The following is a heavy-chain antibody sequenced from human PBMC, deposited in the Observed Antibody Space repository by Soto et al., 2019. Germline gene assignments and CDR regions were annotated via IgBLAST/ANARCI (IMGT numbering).Heavy chain of an antibody. V-gene: IGHV4-61*01. CDR3: ARGRSDSAGSSFGRRMDV. J-gene: IGHJ6*04. D-gene: IGHD3-10*01. CDR1: GEALGSGQSY. CDR2: TFVTGAT. Sequence: QVQLQESGPGLVKSSETLSLICFVSGEALGSGQSYWNWIRQAPGKGLEWIGQTFVTGATKYSASLNSTVTMSVDTSKSQISRTLNSVTAADSVTYFCARGRSDSAGSSFGRRMDVWGKGPTVTVSS.